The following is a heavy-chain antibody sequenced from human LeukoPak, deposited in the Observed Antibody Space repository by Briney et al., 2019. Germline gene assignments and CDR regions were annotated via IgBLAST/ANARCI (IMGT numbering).Heavy chain of an antibody. V-gene: IGHV3-23*01. CDR3: ANLPSSGSKAY. CDR2: ISGSGGST. CDR1: GFTFSSYA. Sequence: GGSLRLSCAASGFTFSSYAMSWVRQAPGKGLEWVSAISGSGGSTYYADSVKGRFTIFRDNSKNTLYPQMNSLRAEDTAVYYCANLPSSGSKAYWGQGTLVTVSS. D-gene: IGHD3-22*01. J-gene: IGHJ4*02.